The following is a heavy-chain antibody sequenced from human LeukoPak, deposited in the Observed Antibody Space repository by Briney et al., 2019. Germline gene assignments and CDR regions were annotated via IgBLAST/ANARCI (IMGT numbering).Heavy chain of an antibody. D-gene: IGHD4-17*01. Sequence: PGGSLRLSCAASGFTFSDYYMSWIRQAPGKGLEWVSYISSSGSTIYYADSVKGRFTISRGNAKNSLYLQMNSLRAEDTAVYYCARDPMMTTVTTHFDYWGQGTLVTVSS. CDR3: ARDPMMTTVTTHFDY. CDR2: ISSSGSTI. V-gene: IGHV3-11*01. J-gene: IGHJ4*02. CDR1: GFTFSDYY.